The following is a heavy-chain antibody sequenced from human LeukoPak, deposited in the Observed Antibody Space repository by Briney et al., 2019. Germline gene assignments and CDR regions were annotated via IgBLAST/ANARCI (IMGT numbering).Heavy chain of an antibody. D-gene: IGHD6-19*01. CDR2: IYPGDSDT. J-gene: IGHJ5*02. CDR1: GYTFTTYW. Sequence: GESLKISCKASGYTFTTYWIGWVRQMPGKGLEWMGIIYPGDSDTRYSPSFQGQVTISADKSTSTAYLQWSSLKASDTAVYYCARLSVAGTPSWFDPWGQGTLVTVSS. V-gene: IGHV5-51*01. CDR3: ARLSVAGTPSWFDP.